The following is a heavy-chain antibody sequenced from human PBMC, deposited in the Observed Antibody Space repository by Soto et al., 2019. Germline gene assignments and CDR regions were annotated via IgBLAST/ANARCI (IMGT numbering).Heavy chain of an antibody. V-gene: IGHV3-7*01. CDR1: GFTFSSYW. J-gene: IGHJ3*02. D-gene: IGHD2-21*01. CDR2: IKQGGSAK. CDR3: AGSDCGDGAFDN. Sequence: GGSLRLSCAASGFTFSSYWMSWVRQAPGKGLEWVANIKQGGSAKYYVDSVKGRFTISRDNAKNSLYLQMNSLRAEDTAVYCCAGSDCGDGAFDNWGQGTMVTVSS.